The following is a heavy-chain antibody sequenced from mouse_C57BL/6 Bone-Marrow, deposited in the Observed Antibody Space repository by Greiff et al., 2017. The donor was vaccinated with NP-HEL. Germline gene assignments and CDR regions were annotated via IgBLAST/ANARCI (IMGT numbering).Heavy chain of an antibody. D-gene: IGHD2-3*01. Sequence: VKLQESGAELARPGASVKLSCKASGYTFTSYGISWVKQRTGQGLEWIGEIYPRSGNTYYNEKFKGKATLTADKSSSTAYMELRSLTSEDSAVYFCARQAFLYYYAMDYWGQGTSVTVSS. V-gene: IGHV1-81*01. CDR2: IYPRSGNT. CDR3: ARQAFLYYYAMDY. J-gene: IGHJ4*01. CDR1: GYTFTSYG.